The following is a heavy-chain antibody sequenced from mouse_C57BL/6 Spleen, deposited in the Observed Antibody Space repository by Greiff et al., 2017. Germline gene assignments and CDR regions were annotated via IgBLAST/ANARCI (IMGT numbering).Heavy chain of an antibody. D-gene: IGHD1-1*01. V-gene: IGHV1-69*01. CDR3: ARGDTTVVAPYYAMDY. J-gene: IGHJ4*01. CDR1: GYTFTSYW. Sequence: QVQLQQPGAELVMPGASVKLSCKASGYTFTSYWMHWVKQRPGQGLEWIGEIDPSDSYTNYNQKFKGKSTLTVDKSSSAAYMQLSSLTSEDPAVYDGARGDTTVVAPYYAMDYWGQGTSVTVSS. CDR2: IDPSDSYT.